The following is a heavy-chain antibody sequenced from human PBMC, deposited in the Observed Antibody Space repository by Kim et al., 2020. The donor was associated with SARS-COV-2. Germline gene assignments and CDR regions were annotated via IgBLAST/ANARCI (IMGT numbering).Heavy chain of an antibody. D-gene: IGHD1-1*01. V-gene: IGHV3-64*01. CDR3: ARGGRTSEETQVAYYYYGMDV. CDR2: ISSNGGST. J-gene: IGHJ6*02. Sequence: GGSLRLSCAASGFTFSSYAMHWVRQAPGKGLEYVSAISSNGGSTYYANSVKGRFTISRDNSKNTLYLQMGSLRAEDMAVYYCARGGRTSEETQVAYYYYGMDVWGQGTTVTVSS. CDR1: GFTFSSYA.